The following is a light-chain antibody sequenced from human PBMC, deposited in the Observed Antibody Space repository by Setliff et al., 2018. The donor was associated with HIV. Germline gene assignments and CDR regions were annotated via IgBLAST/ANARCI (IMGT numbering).Light chain of an antibody. CDR3: TSYAGSNNFVV. J-gene: IGLJ2*01. Sequence: QSALIQPPSVSGSPGQSVTISCTGTSSDVGSYNYVSWYQQHPGKAPKLMIYEVNKRPSGVPDRFSGSKSGNTASLTVSGLQAEDEADYYCTSYAGSNNFVVFGGGTKVTVL. CDR2: EVN. CDR1: SSDVGSYNY. V-gene: IGLV2-8*01.